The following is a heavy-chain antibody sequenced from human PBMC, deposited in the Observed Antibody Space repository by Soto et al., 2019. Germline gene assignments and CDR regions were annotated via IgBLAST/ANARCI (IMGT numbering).Heavy chain of an antibody. CDR3: ARVLRGRQWLAYYYYGMDV. Sequence: GGSLRLSCAASGFTFSSYEMNWVRQAPGKGLEWVSYISSSGSTIYYADSVKGRFTISRDNAKNSLYLQMNSLRAEDTAVYYCARVLRGRQWLAYYYYGMDVWGQGTTVTVSS. D-gene: IGHD6-19*01. J-gene: IGHJ6*02. V-gene: IGHV3-48*03. CDR2: ISSSGSTI. CDR1: GFTFSSYE.